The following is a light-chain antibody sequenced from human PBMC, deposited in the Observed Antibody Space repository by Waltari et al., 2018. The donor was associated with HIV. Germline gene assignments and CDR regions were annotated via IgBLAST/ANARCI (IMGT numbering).Light chain of an antibody. CDR3: QQYNNWWT. J-gene: IGKJ1*01. V-gene: IGKV3-15*01. CDR2: DAS. Sequence: EIVMTQSPATLSVSPGERATLSCRASQSARSNLAWYQQKPGQAPRLLIYDASTRATGIPARFSGSGSGTEFSLTINSLQSEDFAVYYCQQYNNWWTFGQGTKVEIK. CDR1: QSARSN.